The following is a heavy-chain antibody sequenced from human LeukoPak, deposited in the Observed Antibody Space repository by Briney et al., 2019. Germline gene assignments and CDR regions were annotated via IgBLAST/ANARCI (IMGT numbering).Heavy chain of an antibody. CDR3: ARASLTVTPLFDY. CDR1: GFSVSANY. Sequence: PGGSLRHSCAAYGFSVSANYMSWVRQAPGKGLEWVSVICSGGSTYYADSVKGRFTISRDNSKNTLYLQMNSLRSEDTAVYYCARASLTVTPLFDYWGQGTLVTVSS. V-gene: IGHV3-53*05. D-gene: IGHD4-17*01. CDR2: ICSGGST. J-gene: IGHJ4*02.